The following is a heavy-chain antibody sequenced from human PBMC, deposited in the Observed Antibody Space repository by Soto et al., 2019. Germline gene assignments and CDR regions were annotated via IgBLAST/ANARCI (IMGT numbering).Heavy chain of an antibody. Sequence: EVHLVESGGGLVQPGGSLRLSCAASGFIVSSNYMSWVRQAPGKGLEWVSLIYSGGNTFYADSVKGRFTISRDNSKNTLYPQMNSLRAVDTAIYYCARNPFSSSWYFSPWGQGTLVTVSS. CDR1: GFIVSSNY. J-gene: IGHJ5*02. V-gene: IGHV3-66*01. CDR2: IYSGGNT. D-gene: IGHD6-13*01. CDR3: ARNPFSSSWYFSP.